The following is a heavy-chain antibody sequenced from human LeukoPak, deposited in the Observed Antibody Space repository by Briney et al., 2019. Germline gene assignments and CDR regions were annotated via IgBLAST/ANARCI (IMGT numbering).Heavy chain of an antibody. CDR3: ARAITMIVVVMVY. CDR2: INPNSGGT. Sequence: ASVKVSCKASGYTFAGYYMHWVRQAPGQGLEWMGWINPNSGGTNYAQKFQGRVTMTRDTSISTAYMELSRLRSDDTAVHYCARAITMIVVVMVYWGQGTLVTVSS. V-gene: IGHV1-2*02. J-gene: IGHJ4*02. D-gene: IGHD3-22*01. CDR1: GYTFAGYY.